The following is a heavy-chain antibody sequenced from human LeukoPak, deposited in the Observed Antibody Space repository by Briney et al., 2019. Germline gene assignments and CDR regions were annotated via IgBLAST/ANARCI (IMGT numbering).Heavy chain of an antibody. Sequence: GGSLRLSYAASGFTFSSYSMNWVRQAPGKGLEWVSSISSSSSYIYYADSVKGRFTISRDNAKNSLYLQMNSLRAEDTAVYYCARGGGDYYYGMDVWGQGTTVTVSS. CDR2: ISSSSSYI. V-gene: IGHV3-21*01. CDR1: GFTFSSYS. CDR3: ARGGGDYYYGMDV. J-gene: IGHJ6*02. D-gene: IGHD3-16*01.